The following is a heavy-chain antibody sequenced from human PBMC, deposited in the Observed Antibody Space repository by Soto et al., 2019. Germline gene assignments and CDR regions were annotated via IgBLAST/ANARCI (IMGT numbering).Heavy chain of an antibody. V-gene: IGHV3-30-3*01. Sequence: QVQLVESGVGVVQPGRSLRLSCAASGFTFTSYAMHWVRQAPGKGLEWVAVISNDGSNYYYADSVRGRFTISRDNTKKTLFLQMSSLIGEDSGVYYSARGTTIAIFDYVMDVWGQGTTVTVSS. J-gene: IGHJ6*02. CDR2: ISNDGSNY. CDR1: GFTFTSYA. CDR3: ARGTTIAIFDYVMDV. D-gene: IGHD3-3*01.